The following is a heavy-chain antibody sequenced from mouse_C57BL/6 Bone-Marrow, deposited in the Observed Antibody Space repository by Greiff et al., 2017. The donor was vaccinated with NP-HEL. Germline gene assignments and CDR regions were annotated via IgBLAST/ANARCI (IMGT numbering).Heavy chain of an antibody. CDR2: ISSGGDYI. J-gene: IGHJ4*01. CDR3: TRDSGYYPYAMDY. D-gene: IGHD2-3*01. Sequence: VQLKESGEGLVKPGGSLKLSCAASGFTFSSYAMSWVRQTPETRLEWVAYISSGGDYIYYADTVKGRFTISRDNARNTLYLQMSSLKSEDTAMYYCTRDSGYYPYAMDYWGQGTSVTVSS. V-gene: IGHV5-9-1*02. CDR1: GFTFSSYA.